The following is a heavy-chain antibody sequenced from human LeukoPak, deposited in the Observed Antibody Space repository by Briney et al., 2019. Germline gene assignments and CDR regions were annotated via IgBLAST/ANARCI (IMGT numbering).Heavy chain of an antibody. V-gene: IGHV3-23*01. CDR3: AKVGEYYGAGASFDY. Sequence: GSLRLSCAVSGFTFSTYGMSWVRQTPGKGLGWVSTISASGDTTDYADSVKGRFTISRDNSQNTLYLQMSSLRADDTAVYYCAKVGEYYGAGASFDYWGQGTLVTVSS. CDR1: GFTFSTYG. D-gene: IGHD3-10*01. CDR2: ISASGDTT. J-gene: IGHJ4*02.